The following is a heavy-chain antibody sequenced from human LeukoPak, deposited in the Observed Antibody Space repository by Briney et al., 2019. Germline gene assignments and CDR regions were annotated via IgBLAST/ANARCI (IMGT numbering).Heavy chain of an antibody. D-gene: IGHD6-6*01. CDR2: IGDSGGST. Sequence: GGSLRLSCAASGFTFSSYAMSWVRQAPGKGLEWVSVIGDSGGSTYYADSVKGRLTISRDNSKNTLYLQMNSLRAEDTAVYYCAKGGIMQSSSPGLQYFDLWGRGTLVSVSS. J-gene: IGHJ2*01. V-gene: IGHV3-23*01. CDR3: AKGGIMQSSSPGLQYFDL. CDR1: GFTFSSYA.